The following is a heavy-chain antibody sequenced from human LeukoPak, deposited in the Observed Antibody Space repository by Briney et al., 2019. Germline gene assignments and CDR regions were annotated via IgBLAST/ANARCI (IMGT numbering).Heavy chain of an antibody. J-gene: IGHJ4*02. CDR2: IRYDGSNK. V-gene: IGHV3-30*02. D-gene: IGHD3-10*01. CDR3: AKDQVTMVRGAPRYFDY. CDR1: GFTFSSYG. Sequence: GGSLRLSCAASGFTFSSYGMHWVRQAPGKGLEWVAFIRYDGSNKYYADSVKGRFTISRDNSKNTLYLQMNSLRAEDTAVYYCAKDQVTMVRGAPRYFDYWGQGTLVTVSS.